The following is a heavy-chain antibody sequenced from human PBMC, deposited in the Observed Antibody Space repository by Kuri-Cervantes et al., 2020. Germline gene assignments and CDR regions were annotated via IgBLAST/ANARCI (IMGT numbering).Heavy chain of an antibody. CDR1: GFTFSSYG. J-gene: IGHJ4*02. CDR3: SRHLFESSGYRPLDW. D-gene: IGHD3-22*01. CDR2: ISYDGSNK. V-gene: IGHV3-30*03. Sequence: GESLKISCAASGFTFSSYGMHLVRQAPGKGLEWVAVISYDGSNKYYADSVKGRFAISRDNARNALYLEMNGLRAEDTAVYYCSRHLFESSGYRPLDWWGQGTLVTVSS.